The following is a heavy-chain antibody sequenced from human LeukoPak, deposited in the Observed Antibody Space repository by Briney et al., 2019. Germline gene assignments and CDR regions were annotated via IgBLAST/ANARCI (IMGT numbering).Heavy chain of an antibody. CDR1: GFTFSTYA. Sequence: GRSLRLSCAASGFTFSTYAMHWVRQAPGKGLEWVARISYDGSNKYYADSVKRRFTISKDNSKNTLHLQMNSLRAEDTAVYYCASLRVWFGDFDYWGQGTLVTVSS. CDR3: ASLRVWFGDFDY. J-gene: IGHJ4*02. CDR2: ISYDGSNK. D-gene: IGHD3-10*01. V-gene: IGHV3-30*04.